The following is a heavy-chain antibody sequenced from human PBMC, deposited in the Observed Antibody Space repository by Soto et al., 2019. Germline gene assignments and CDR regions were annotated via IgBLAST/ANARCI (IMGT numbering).Heavy chain of an antibody. CDR1: GFTFSGSA. J-gene: IGHJ4*02. CDR3: TPFYGDYGEY. V-gene: IGHV3-73*02. D-gene: IGHD4-17*01. CDR2: IRSKANNYAT. Sequence: EVQLVESGGGLVQPGGSLKLSCAASGFTFSGSAMHWVRQASGKGLEWVGRIRSKANNYATAYAASVKGRFTISRDDSKNTAYLQMNSLNTEDTAVYYCTPFYGDYGEYWGQGTLVIVSA.